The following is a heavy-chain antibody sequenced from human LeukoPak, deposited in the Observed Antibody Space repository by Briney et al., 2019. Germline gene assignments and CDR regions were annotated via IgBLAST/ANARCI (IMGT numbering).Heavy chain of an antibody. Sequence: GGSLRLSCAASGFTFSTNAMAWVRQAPGKGLEWVPGFASSGDTTYYADSVRGRFIVSRDNSKNTLYLQMHSLRAEDTAVYYCVKDYSTIPAAANPLFDYWGQGALVTVSS. CDR3: VKDYSTIPAAANPLFDY. J-gene: IGHJ4*02. CDR1: GFTFSTNA. D-gene: IGHD6-13*01. V-gene: IGHV3-23*01. CDR2: FASSGDTT.